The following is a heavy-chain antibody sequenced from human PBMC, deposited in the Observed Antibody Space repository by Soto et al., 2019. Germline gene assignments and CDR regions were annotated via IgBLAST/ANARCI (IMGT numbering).Heavy chain of an antibody. Sequence: SETLSLTCAVYGGSFSGYLWSWIRQSPGKGLEWIGEIDHSGSTNYNPSLKSRVTISVDRSKNQFSLRLSSVTAADTAVYYCASITLDIVATFVSTQRATWHYFENWGQGTRVTVSS. CDR2: IDHSGST. D-gene: IGHD5-12*01. CDR3: ASITLDIVATFVSTQRATWHYFEN. CDR1: GGSFSGYL. V-gene: IGHV4-34*01. J-gene: IGHJ4*02.